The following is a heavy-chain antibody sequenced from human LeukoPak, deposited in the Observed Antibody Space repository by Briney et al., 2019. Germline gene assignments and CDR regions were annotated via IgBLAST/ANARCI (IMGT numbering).Heavy chain of an antibody. V-gene: IGHV4-59*01. CDR1: TDSTNTYY. Sequence: SETLSLTCSVSTDSTNTYYWSWIRQYPGEGLEWLAHNYHSGSTDYNPSFKSRVTVSIDMSKKEFSLKLNSVTVADTAMYYCVRLRWELLAPYFDHWGQGAFVIVSS. CDR3: VRLRWELLAPYFDH. D-gene: IGHD2-15*01. J-gene: IGHJ4*02. CDR2: NYHSGST.